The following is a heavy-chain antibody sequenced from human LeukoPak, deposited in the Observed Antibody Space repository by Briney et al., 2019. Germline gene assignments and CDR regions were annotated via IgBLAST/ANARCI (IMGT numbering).Heavy chain of an antibody. D-gene: IGHD6-19*01. CDR1: GGSISSSSYY. CDR3: ARDLPYIAVAGPLFDY. CDR2: IYYSGST. J-gene: IGHJ4*02. V-gene: IGHV4-39*07. Sequence: SETLSLTCTVSGGSISSSSYYWGWIRQPPGKGLEWIGSIYYSGSTYYNPSLKSRVTISVDTSKNQFSLKLSSVTAADTAVYYCARDLPYIAVAGPLFDYWGQGTLVTVSS.